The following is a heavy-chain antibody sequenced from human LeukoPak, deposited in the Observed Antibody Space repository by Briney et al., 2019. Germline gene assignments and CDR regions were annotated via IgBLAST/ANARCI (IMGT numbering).Heavy chain of an antibody. J-gene: IGHJ6*03. CDR1: GFTFSSYA. CDR3: AKPPYSSSSDYYYYYMDV. V-gene: IGHV3-23*01. D-gene: IGHD6-6*01. CDR2: ISGSGGST. Sequence: GGSLRLSCAASGFTFSSYAMSWVRQAPGKGLEWVSAISGSGGSTYYADSVKGRFTISRDNSKNTLYLQTNSLRAEDTAVYYCAKPPYSSSSDYYYYYMDVWGKGTTVTVSS.